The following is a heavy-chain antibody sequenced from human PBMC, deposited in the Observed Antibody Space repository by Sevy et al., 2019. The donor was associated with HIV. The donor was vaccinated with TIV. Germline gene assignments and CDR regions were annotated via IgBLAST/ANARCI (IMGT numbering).Heavy chain of an antibody. V-gene: IGHV3-53*01. CDR2: IYSGGST. CDR1: GFTVSSNY. CDR3: AREAVYCTNGVCSHYGMDV. Sequence: GGSLRLSCAASGFTVSSNYMSWVRQAPGKGLEWVSVIYSGGSTYYADSVKGRFTISRDNSKNTRYLQMNCLRAEDTAVYYCAREAVYCTNGVCSHYGMDVWGQGTTVTVSS. D-gene: IGHD2-8*01. J-gene: IGHJ6*02.